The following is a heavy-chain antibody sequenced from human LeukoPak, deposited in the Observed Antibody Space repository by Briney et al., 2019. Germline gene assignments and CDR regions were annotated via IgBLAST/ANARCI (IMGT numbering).Heavy chain of an antibody. CDR2: ISSSGSTI. CDR1: GFTFSSYS. CDR3: ARDLPLRYFVY. J-gene: IGHJ4*02. Sequence: PGGSLRLSCAASGFTFSSYSMNWVRQAPGKGLEWVSYISSSGSTIYYADSVKGRFTISRDNAKNSLYLQMNSLRAEDTAVYYCARDLPLRYFVYWGQGTLVTVSS. V-gene: IGHV3-48*04. D-gene: IGHD3-9*01.